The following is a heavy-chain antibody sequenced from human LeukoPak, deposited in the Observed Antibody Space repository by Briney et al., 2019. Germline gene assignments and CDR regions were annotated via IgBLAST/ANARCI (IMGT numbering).Heavy chain of an antibody. J-gene: IGHJ4*02. CDR2: IETKTDGGTT. Sequence: GGSLRLSCPASGFTFSSYAMTWVRQAPGKGLEWVGLIETKTDGGTTDYAAPVKGRFTISRDDSKNTLYLQMNSLKTEDTAVYYCTTSVYLFFDYWGQGTLVTVSS. V-gene: IGHV3-15*04. D-gene: IGHD2-2*02. CDR1: GFTFSSYA. CDR3: TTSVYLFFDY.